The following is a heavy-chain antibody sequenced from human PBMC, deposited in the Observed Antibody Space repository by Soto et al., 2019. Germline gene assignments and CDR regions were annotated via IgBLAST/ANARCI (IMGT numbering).Heavy chain of an antibody. D-gene: IGHD6-6*01. J-gene: IGHJ4*02. V-gene: IGHV4-30-4*01. Sequence: SETLSLTCTVSGGSISSGDYYWSWIRQPPGKGLEWIGYIYYSGSTYYNPSLKSRVTISLDTSKNQFSLKLSSVTAADTAVYFCARVGSSIAVWPFDSWWQGTLVT. CDR3: ARVGSSIAVWPFDS. CDR2: IYYSGST. CDR1: GGSISSGDYY.